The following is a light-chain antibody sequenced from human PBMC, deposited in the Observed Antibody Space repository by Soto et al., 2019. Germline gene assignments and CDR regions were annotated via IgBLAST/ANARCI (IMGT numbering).Light chain of an antibody. CDR1: QSISSW. Sequence: IQMTQSPCPRSASVVDRVTITFRASQSISSWLAWYQQKPGKAHKLLIYDASSLESGVPSRFSGSGSGTEFNLTIRSLQPDDFATYYCQQYNSYWTFGQGTKVDIK. V-gene: IGKV1-5*01. CDR3: QQYNSYWT. CDR2: DAS. J-gene: IGKJ1*01.